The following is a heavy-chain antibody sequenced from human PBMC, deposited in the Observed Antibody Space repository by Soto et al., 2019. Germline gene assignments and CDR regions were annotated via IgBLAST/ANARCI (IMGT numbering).Heavy chain of an antibody. CDR3: AILPYEYSSSWLHFDY. D-gene: IGHD6-13*01. Sequence: SETLSLTCTVSGGSVSSTRYYWDWLRQPPGKGLEWIGNIYYTGSTYDSPSLKSRVTVSVDTSKNQFSLKLSSVTAADTAVYYCAILPYEYSSSWLHFDYWGHGTLVTVSS. CDR2: IYYTGST. V-gene: IGHV4-39*01. CDR1: GGSVSSTRYY. J-gene: IGHJ4*01.